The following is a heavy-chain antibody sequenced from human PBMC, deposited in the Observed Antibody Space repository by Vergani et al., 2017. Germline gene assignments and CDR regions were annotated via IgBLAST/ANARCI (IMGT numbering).Heavy chain of an antibody. J-gene: IGHJ6*02. V-gene: IGHV4-61*02. Sequence: QVQLQESGPGLVKPSQTLSLTRTVSGGSISSGSYYWSWIRQPAGKGLEWIGRIYTSGSTNYNPSLKSRVTISVDTSKNQFSLKLSSVTAADTAVYYCARDLAGLAGMDVWGQGTTVTVSS. D-gene: IGHD6-19*01. CDR1: GGSISSGSYY. CDR2: IYTSGST. CDR3: ARDLAGLAGMDV.